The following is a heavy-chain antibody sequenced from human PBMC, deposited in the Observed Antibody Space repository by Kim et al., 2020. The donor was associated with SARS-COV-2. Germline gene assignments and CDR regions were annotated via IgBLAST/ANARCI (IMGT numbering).Heavy chain of an antibody. CDR2: ISRDGSVT. D-gene: IGHD3-10*01. Sequence: GGSLRLSCEAAGFTFSGYWIHWVRQAPGKGLVWVACISRDGSVTTYADSVKGRFTISRDNTRNTLYLQMNSLRAEDTAVYYCARDMDPTVFDHWGQGTLV. J-gene: IGHJ4*02. CDR1: GFTFSGYW. CDR3: ARDMDPTVFDH. V-gene: IGHV3-74*01.